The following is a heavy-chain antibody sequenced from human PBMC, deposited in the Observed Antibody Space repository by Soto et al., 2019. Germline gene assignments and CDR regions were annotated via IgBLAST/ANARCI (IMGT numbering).Heavy chain of an antibody. CDR2: IYYSGST. V-gene: IGHV4-39*01. CDR1: GGSISSSSYY. D-gene: IGHD3-9*01. Sequence: SETLSLTCTVSGGSISSSSYYWGWIRQPPGKGLEWIGSIYYSGSTYYNPSLKSRVTISVDTSKNQFSLKLSSVTAADTAVYFFARLGCRYYDILTGYWCMDVWGQGNPGHRLL. J-gene: IGHJ6*02. CDR3: ARLGCRYYDILTGYWCMDV.